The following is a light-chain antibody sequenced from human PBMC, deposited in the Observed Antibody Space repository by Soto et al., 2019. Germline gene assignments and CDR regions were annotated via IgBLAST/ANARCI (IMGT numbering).Light chain of an antibody. Sequence: EIVLTQSPATLSLSPGERATLSCRASQSVNDHLAWYQHKPGQAPRLLIYDASNRATGIPARFTGSGSGTDFTLTISSLEPEDFAVYYCHQRSNWPGTFGGGTRVDIK. CDR3: HQRSNWPGT. V-gene: IGKV3-11*01. CDR2: DAS. CDR1: QSVNDH. J-gene: IGKJ4*01.